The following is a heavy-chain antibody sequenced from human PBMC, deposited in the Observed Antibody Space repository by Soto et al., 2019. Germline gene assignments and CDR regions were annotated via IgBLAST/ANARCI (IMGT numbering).Heavy chain of an antibody. J-gene: IGHJ6*02. V-gene: IGHV1-2*04. CDR3: ARSPGYCISTSCYGHYYYGMDV. CDR2: INPNSGGT. Sequence: ASVKVSCKASGYTFTGYYMHWVRQAPGQGLEWMGWINPNSGGTNYAQKFQGWVTMTRDTSISTAYMELSRLRSDDTAVYYCARSPGYCISTSCYGHYYYGMDVWGQGTTVTVSS. CDR1: GYTFTGYY. D-gene: IGHD2-2*01.